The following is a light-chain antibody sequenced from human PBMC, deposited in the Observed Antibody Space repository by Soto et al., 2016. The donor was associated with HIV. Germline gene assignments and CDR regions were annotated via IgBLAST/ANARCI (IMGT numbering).Light chain of an antibody. CDR2: DDS. J-gene: IGLJ1*01. V-gene: IGLV3-21*02. CDR3: QVWDSSTDHYV. CDR1: NIGSKS. Sequence: SYELTQAPSVSVAPGETATITCGGSNIGSKSVHWYRQKPGQAPVLVVYDDSDRPSGIPERFSGSNSGNTATLTISRVEAGDEADYYCQVWDSSTDHYVFGAGTRVTVL.